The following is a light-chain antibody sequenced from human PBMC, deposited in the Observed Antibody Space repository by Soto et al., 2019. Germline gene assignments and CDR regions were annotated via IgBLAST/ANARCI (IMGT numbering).Light chain of an antibody. CDR2: AAT. J-gene: IGKJ1*01. CDR3: QQYNDAPWT. Sequence: DIQMTQSPSSLSASVGDRVTITCRASQGISNYLAWYQQKPGKVPKLLIYAATTLRSGVPSRFGGSGSGTDFTLTISSLQPEDVAAYYCQQYNDAPWTFGPGTKVEIK. V-gene: IGKV1-27*01. CDR1: QGISNY.